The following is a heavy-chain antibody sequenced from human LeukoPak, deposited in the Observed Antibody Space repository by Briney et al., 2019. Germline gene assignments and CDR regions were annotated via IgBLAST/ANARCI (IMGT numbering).Heavy chain of an antibody. CDR3: ARDHYGGWFDP. CDR1: GGSISSYY. J-gene: IGHJ5*02. V-gene: IGHV4-4*07. Sequence: PSETLSLTCTVSGGSISSYYWGRIRQPAGKGLQWIGRMYTSGSTNYNPSLKSRVTISVDTSKNQFSLKLSSVTAADTAVYYCARDHYGGWFDPWGQGTLVTVSS. D-gene: IGHD4-17*01. CDR2: MYTSGST.